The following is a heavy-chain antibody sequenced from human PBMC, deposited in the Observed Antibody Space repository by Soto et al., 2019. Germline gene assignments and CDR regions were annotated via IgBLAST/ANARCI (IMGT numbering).Heavy chain of an antibody. CDR2: ISGSGGST. D-gene: IGHD3-3*01. J-gene: IGHJ5*02. CDR3: AKGVTIFGVVTQTIWFDP. Sequence: GGSLRLSCAASGFTFSSYAMSWVRQAPGKGLEWVSAISGSGGSTYYADSVKGRFTISRDNSKNTLYLQRNSLRAEDTAVYYCAKGVTIFGVVTQTIWFDPWGQGTLVTVSS. V-gene: IGHV3-23*01. CDR1: GFTFSSYA.